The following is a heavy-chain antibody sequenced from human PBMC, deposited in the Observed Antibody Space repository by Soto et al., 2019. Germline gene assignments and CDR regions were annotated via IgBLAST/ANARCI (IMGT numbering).Heavy chain of an antibody. CDR1: GYTFTNYW. D-gene: IGHD3-16*01. V-gene: IGHV5-51*01. CDR3: VRHQRDDASRKIDC. Sequence: PGESLKISCKAIGYTFTNYWIGWVRQTPGKGLEWMGIIFPGDSDTRYNPSFEGQVTVSADESISTAYLQWNTLKASDTAMYYCVRHQRDDASRKIDCWGQGTLVTVSS. J-gene: IGHJ4*02. CDR2: IFPGDSDT.